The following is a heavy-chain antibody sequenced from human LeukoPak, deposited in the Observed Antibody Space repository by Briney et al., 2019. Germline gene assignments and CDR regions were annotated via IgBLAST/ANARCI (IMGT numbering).Heavy chain of an antibody. CDR1: GGSISSSSYY. J-gene: IGHJ4*02. Sequence: SETLSLTCTVSGGSISSSSYYWGWIRQPPGKGLEWIGSIYYSGSTYYNPSLKSRVTISVDTSKNQFSLKLSSVTAADTAVYYCARSRAMIAAADPTPFDYWGQGTLVTVSS. V-gene: IGHV4-39*07. CDR3: ARSRAMIAAADPTPFDY. D-gene: IGHD6-13*01. CDR2: IYYSGST.